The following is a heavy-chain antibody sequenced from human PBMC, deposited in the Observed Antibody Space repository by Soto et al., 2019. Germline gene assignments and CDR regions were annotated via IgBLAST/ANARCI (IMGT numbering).Heavy chain of an antibody. V-gene: IGHV4-4*02. D-gene: IGHD6-13*01. CDR2: IYHSGST. CDR3: ASFREQHLFFDY. J-gene: IGHJ4*02. CDR1: GFSVTNNY. Sequence: GSLRLSCAASGFSVTNNYMNWVRQAPGKGLEWIGEIYHSGSTNYNPSLKSRVTISVDKSKNQFSLKLSSVTAADTAVYYCASFREQHLFFDYWGQGALVTVSS.